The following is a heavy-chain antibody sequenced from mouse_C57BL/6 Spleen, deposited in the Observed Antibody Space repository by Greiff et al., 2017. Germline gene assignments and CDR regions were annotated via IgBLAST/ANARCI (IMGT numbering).Heavy chain of an antibody. V-gene: IGHV3-6*01. J-gene: IGHJ1*03. CDR3: ANFPYDYDAREFYWYFDV. CDR2: ISYDGSN. CDR1: GYSITSGYY. Sequence: EVKLVESGPGLVKPSQSLSLTCSVTGYSITSGYYWNWIRQFPGNKLEWMGYISYDGSNNYNPSLKNRISITRDTSKNQFFLKLNSVTTEDTATYYCANFPYDYDAREFYWYFDVWGTGTTVTVSS. D-gene: IGHD2-4*01.